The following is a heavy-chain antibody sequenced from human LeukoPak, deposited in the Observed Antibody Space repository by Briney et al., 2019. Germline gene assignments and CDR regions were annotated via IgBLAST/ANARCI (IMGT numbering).Heavy chain of an antibody. CDR1: GFTFSSYW. CDR3: ARDFYYYYGMDV. J-gene: IGHJ6*02. Sequence: PGGSLRLSCAASGFTFSSYWMHWVRQAPGKGLVWVSGINSDGSSTSYADSVKGRFTISRDNAKNTLYLQMNSLRAEDTAVYYCARDFYYYYGMDVWGQGTTVTVSS. V-gene: IGHV3-74*01. CDR2: INSDGSST.